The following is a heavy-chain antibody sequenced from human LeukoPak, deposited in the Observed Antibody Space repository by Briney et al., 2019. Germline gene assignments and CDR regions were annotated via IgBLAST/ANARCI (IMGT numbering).Heavy chain of an antibody. J-gene: IGHJ3*02. Sequence: GGSLRLSCAASGSTFGIYAMSWVRQSPVKGLEWVSTITRSAETTYYADSVKGRFSIFRDNSKNTLDLQMNSLTAEDTAVYYCAKSPDYNDGSGYPEAFDIWGQGTMVIVSS. D-gene: IGHD3-22*01. CDR3: AKSPDYNDGSGYPEAFDI. CDR1: GSTFGIYA. V-gene: IGHV3-23*01. CDR2: ITRSAETT.